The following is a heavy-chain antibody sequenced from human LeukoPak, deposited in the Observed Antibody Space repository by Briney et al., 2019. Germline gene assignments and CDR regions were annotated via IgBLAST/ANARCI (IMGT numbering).Heavy chain of an antibody. D-gene: IGHD4-17*01. V-gene: IGHV3-23*01. CDR3: AKVSGYGDYAYYYYYMDV. CDR2: ISGSGGST. J-gene: IGHJ6*03. CDR1: GFTFSSYG. Sequence: GGSLRLSCAASGFTFSSYGMSWVRQAPGKGLEWVSGISGSGGSTYYADSVKGRFTISRDNSKNTLYMQMNSLRAEDTAVYYCAKVSGYGDYAYYYYYMDVWGKGTTVTISS.